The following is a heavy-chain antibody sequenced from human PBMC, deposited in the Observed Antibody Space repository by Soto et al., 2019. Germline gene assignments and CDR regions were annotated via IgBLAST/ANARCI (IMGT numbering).Heavy chain of an antibody. D-gene: IGHD6-6*01. V-gene: IGHV1-46*01. CDR1: GYTFTSYY. Sequence: RASVKVSCNAYGYTFTSYYMHRVRQAPGQGLEWMGIINPSGGSTSYAQMFQGRVTMTRDTSTSTVYMELSSLRSEDTAVYYCARGSSSGGWFDPWGQGTLVTVSS. CDR2: INPSGGST. CDR3: ARGSSSGGWFDP. J-gene: IGHJ5*02.